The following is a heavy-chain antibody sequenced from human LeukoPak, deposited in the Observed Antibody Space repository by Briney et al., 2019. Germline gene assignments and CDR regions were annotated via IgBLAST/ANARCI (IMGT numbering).Heavy chain of an antibody. Sequence: SQTLSLTCVISGDSVSSKSAAWNWIRQSPSRCLEWLGRTYYRSKWFNDYAVSVRSRITINPDTSKNQFSLQLNSVTPEDTAVYFCARTSGYFDYWGQGTLVTVSS. CDR1: GDSVSSKSAA. D-gene: IGHD6-19*01. CDR2: TYYRSKWFN. J-gene: IGHJ4*02. V-gene: IGHV6-1*01. CDR3: ARTSGYFDY.